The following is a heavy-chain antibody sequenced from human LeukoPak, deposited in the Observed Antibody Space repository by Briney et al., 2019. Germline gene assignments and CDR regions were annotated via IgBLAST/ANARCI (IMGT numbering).Heavy chain of an antibody. V-gene: IGHV4-39*01. CDR2: IYYSGST. D-gene: IGHD3-22*01. CDR1: GGSISSSSYY. CDR3: ARIRGYRWGPVDY. Sequence: PSETLSLTCTVSGGSISSSSYYWGWIRQPPGKGLEWIGSIYYSGSTYYNPSLKSRVTISVDTSKNQFSLKLSSVTAADTAVYYCARIRGYRWGPVDYWGQGTLVTVSS. J-gene: IGHJ4*02.